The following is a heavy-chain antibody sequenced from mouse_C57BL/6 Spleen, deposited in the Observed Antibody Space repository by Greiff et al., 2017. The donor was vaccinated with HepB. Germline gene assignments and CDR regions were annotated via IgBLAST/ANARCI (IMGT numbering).Heavy chain of an antibody. Sequence: EVQLVESGGGLVKPGGSLKLSCAASGFTFSDYGMHWVRQAPEKGLEWVAYISSGSSTIYYADTVKGRFTISRDNAKNTLFLQMTSLRSEDTAMYYCASDGYDRAWFAYWGQGTLVTVSA. CDR1: GFTFSDYG. D-gene: IGHD2-2*01. J-gene: IGHJ3*01. CDR3: ASDGYDRAWFAY. V-gene: IGHV5-17*01. CDR2: ISSGSSTI.